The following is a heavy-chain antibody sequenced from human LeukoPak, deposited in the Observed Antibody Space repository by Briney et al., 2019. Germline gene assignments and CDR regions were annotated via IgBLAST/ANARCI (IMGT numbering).Heavy chain of an antibody. Sequence: ASVKVSCKASGYAFTSYGISWVRQAPGQGLEWMGWISAYNGNTNYAQKLQCKVTMTTDTSTTTAYIELRSLRSDDTAVYYCARGYGSGSRLDYWGQGTLVTVSS. V-gene: IGHV1-18*01. CDR3: ARGYGSGSRLDY. D-gene: IGHD1-26*01. CDR1: GYAFTSYG. CDR2: ISAYNGNT. J-gene: IGHJ4*02.